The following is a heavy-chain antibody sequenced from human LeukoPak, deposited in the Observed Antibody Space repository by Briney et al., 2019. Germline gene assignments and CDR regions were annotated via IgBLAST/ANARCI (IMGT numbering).Heavy chain of an antibody. CDR3: AKDLWFGGDLKDAFDI. Sequence: PGGSLRLSCAASGVTFSTYGMSWVRQAPGKGLEWVSGISWNSGSIGYADSVKGRFTISRDNAKNSLYLQMNSLRAEGTALYYCAKDLWFGGDLKDAFDIWGQGTMVTVSS. J-gene: IGHJ3*02. CDR2: ISWNSGSI. CDR1: GVTFSTYG. V-gene: IGHV3-9*01. D-gene: IGHD3-10*01.